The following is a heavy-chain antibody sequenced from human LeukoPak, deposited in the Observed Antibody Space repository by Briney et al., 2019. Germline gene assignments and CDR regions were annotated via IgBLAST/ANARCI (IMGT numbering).Heavy chain of an antibody. CDR1: GFTVSNNY. V-gene: IGHV3-66*01. CDR2: IYSGGST. Sequence: PGGSLRLSCAASGFTVSNNYMSWVRQAPGKGLEWVSVIYSGGSTYYADSVKGRFTISRDNSKNTLYLQVNSLRAEDTAVYYCARVSGGYYFDYWGQGTLVTVSS. J-gene: IGHJ4*02. D-gene: IGHD2-15*01. CDR3: ARVSGGYYFDY.